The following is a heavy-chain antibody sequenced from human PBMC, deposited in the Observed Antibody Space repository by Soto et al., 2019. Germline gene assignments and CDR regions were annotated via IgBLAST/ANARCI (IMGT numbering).Heavy chain of an antibody. Sequence: GGSLRLSWAAAGVTCSSYARSWVRQAPGKGLEWVSAISGSGGSTYYADSVKGRFTISRDNSKNTLYLQMNSLRAEDTAVYYCTKDDGFPETTGNSAFDIWGQGTMVTVSS. J-gene: IGHJ3*02. CDR2: ISGSGGST. CDR3: TKDDGFPETTGNSAFDI. CDR1: GVTCSSYA. V-gene: IGHV3-23*01. D-gene: IGHD4-17*01.